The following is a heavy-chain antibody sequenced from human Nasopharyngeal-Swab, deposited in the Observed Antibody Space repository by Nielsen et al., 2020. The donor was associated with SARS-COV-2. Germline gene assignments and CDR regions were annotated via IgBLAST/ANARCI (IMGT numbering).Heavy chain of an antibody. CDR3: ARDRTETLSLDY. CDR1: GFTFSSYG. D-gene: IGHD4-17*01. Sequence: GGSLRLSCAASGFTFSSYGMHWVRQAPGKGLERVAVIWYDGSNKYYADSVKGRFTISRDNSKNTLYLQMNSLRAEDTAVYYCARDRTETLSLDYWGQGTLVTVSS. V-gene: IGHV3-33*01. CDR2: IWYDGSNK. J-gene: IGHJ4*02.